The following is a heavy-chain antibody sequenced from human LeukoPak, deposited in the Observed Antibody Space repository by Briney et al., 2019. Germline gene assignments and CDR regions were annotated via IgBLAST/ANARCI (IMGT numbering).Heavy chain of an antibody. D-gene: IGHD1-26*01. CDR3: GRALGSPLDY. CDR2: INDDGSTT. V-gene: IGHV3-74*01. CDR1: GFTFSSSR. J-gene: IGHJ4*02. Sequence: PGGSLRLSCAASGFTFSSSRMHWVRQAPGKGLVWVSRINDDGSTTTYADSVKGRFTISRDNAKNALFLQMNSLRAEDTAVYYCGRALGSPLDYWGQGALVIVSS.